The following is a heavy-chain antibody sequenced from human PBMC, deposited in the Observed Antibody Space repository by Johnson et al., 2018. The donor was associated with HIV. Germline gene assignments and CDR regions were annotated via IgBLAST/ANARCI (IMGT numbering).Heavy chain of an antibody. CDR3: AKEAITMEVDI. CDR2: VSYHGSNK. D-gene: IGHD3-10*01. J-gene: IGHJ3*02. Sequence: VQLVESGGGVVQPGRSLRLSCAASGFTFRSYAMHWVRQTPGKGLEWVAVVSYHGSNKYYADSVKGRFTISRDNSKNTLYLQMDSLRAEDTAVYYCAKEAITMEVDIWGQGTTVTVSS. V-gene: IGHV3-30-3*01. CDR1: GFTFRSYA.